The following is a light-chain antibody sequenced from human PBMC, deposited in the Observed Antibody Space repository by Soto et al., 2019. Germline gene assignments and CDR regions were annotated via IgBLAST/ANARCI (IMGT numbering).Light chain of an antibody. CDR2: GAS. Sequence: EIVLTQSPGTLSLSPGERATLSCRASQSVSSSYLAWYQQKPGQAPRLLIYGASSRATGIPDRFSGSGSGTDFTLTISRLEPEDFALYYCQQSGSSPPAFGQGTKVEIK. CDR1: QSVSSSY. CDR3: QQSGSSPPA. J-gene: IGKJ1*01. V-gene: IGKV3-20*01.